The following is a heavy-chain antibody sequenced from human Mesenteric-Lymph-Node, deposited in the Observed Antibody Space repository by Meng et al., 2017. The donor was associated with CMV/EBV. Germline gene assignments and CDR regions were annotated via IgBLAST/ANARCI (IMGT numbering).Heavy chain of an antibody. V-gene: IGHV3-21*01. J-gene: IGHJ4*02. Sequence: GESLKISCAASGFTFSSHSMNWVRQAPGKGLEWVSSIGGSSRSLYYTDSLKGRFTISRDNAKNSLYLQINSLRAEDTAVYYCARGPPFDYWGQGTLVTVS. CDR3: ARGPPFDY. CDR1: GFTFSSHS. CDR2: IGGSSRSL.